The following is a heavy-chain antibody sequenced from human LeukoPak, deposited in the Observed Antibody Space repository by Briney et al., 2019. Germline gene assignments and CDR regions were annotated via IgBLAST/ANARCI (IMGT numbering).Heavy chain of an antibody. CDR3: ARGAWAVVVAASFDY. J-gene: IGHJ4*02. V-gene: IGHV1-18*01. CDR1: GYTFTSYG. CDR2: ISAYNGNT. Sequence: ASVKVSCKASGYTFTSYGISWVRQAPGQGLEWMGWISAYNGNTNYAQKLQGRVTMTTDTSTSTAYTELRSLRSDDTAVYYCARGAWAVVVAASFDYWGQGTLVTVSS. D-gene: IGHD2-15*01.